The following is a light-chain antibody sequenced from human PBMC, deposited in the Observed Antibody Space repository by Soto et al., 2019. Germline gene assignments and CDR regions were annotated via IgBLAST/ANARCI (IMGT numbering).Light chain of an antibody. J-gene: IGKJ4*01. CDR1: QSISSW. V-gene: IGKV1-5*01. Sequence: DIQMTQSPSTLSASVGDRVTITCRASQSISSWLAWYQQKPGKAPKLLIYDASSLESGVPSRFSGSGSGTEFTLTISSLQPDDFATYYCHQYNSYFALTVGGGTKVEIK. CDR3: HQYNSYFALT. CDR2: DAS.